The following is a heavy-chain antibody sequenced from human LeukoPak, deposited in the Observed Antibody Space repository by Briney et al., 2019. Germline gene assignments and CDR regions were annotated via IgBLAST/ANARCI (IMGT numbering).Heavy chain of an antibody. Sequence: GGSLRLSCAASGLTVSSNDMSWVRQAPGKGLEWVSVFYSGGSAYYADSVKGRFTISRDNSKNTLFLQMNSLRAEDTAIYYCMRSGPPDPYWGQGTMVTVSS. CDR3: MRSGPPDPY. CDR1: GLTVSSND. CDR2: FYSGGSA. J-gene: IGHJ3*01. D-gene: IGHD1-14*01. V-gene: IGHV3-53*01.